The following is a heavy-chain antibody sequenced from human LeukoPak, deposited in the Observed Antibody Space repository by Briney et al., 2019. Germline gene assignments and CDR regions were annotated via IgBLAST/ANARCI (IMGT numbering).Heavy chain of an antibody. CDR1: GGSFSGYY. V-gene: IGHV4-34*01. CDR2: INHSGST. J-gene: IGHJ4*02. D-gene: IGHD2-2*01. CDR3: ARGPSIVVVPAAFLYDY. Sequence: KPSETLSLTCAVYGGSFSGYYWSWIRQPPGKGLEWIGEINHSGSTNYNPSLKSRVTISVDTSKNQFSRKLSSVTAADTAVYYCARGPSIVVVPAAFLYDYWGQGTLVTVSS.